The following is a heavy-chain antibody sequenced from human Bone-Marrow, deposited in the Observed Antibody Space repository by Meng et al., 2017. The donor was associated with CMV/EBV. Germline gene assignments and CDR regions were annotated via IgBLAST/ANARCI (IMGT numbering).Heavy chain of an antibody. Sequence: SETLSLTCTVSGGSISSYYWSWIRQPPGKGLEWIGYIYYSGSTNYNPSLRSRVTISVDTSKNQFSLKLSSVTAADTAVYYCAKYEGFGVVKNWFDPWGQGTLVTVSS. V-gene: IGHV4-59*01. J-gene: IGHJ5*02. D-gene: IGHD3-3*01. CDR3: AKYEGFGVVKNWFDP. CDR1: GGSISSYY. CDR2: IYYSGST.